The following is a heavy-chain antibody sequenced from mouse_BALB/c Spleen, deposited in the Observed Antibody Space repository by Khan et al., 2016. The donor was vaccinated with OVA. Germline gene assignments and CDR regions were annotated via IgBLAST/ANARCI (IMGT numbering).Heavy chain of an antibody. J-gene: IGHJ3*01. V-gene: IGHV1S132*01. CDR2: IFPGTGTT. Sequence: QVQLQQPGAELVKPGASVKLSCKTSGYTFTSYWLQWVKQRPGQGLGWIGEIFPGTGTTYSNENFKGKATLTIDTSSTTAYMQLSSLTSEDSAVYFYARGYFGNYEFAYWGQGTLVTVSA. CDR3: ARGYFGNYEFAY. D-gene: IGHD2-1*01. CDR1: GYTFTSYW.